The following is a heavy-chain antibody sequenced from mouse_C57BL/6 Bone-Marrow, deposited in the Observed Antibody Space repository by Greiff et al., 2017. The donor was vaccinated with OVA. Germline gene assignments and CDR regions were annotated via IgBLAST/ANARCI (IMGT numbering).Heavy chain of an antibody. Sequence: DVKLVESGPGLAKPSQTLSLTCSVTGYSITSDYWNWIRKFPGNKLEYMGYISYSGSTYYNPSLKSRISITRDTSKNQYYLQLNSVTTEDTATYYCARILYDYDRGYYAMDYWGQGTSVTVSS. V-gene: IGHV3-8*01. CDR2: ISYSGST. CDR1: GYSITSDY. D-gene: IGHD2-4*01. J-gene: IGHJ4*01. CDR3: ARILYDYDRGYYAMDY.